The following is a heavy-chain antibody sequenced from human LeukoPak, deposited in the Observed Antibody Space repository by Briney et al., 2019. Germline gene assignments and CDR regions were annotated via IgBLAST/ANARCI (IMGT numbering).Heavy chain of an antibody. J-gene: IGHJ4*02. CDR2: IYYSGST. CDR1: GGSVSSGSYY. V-gene: IGHV4-61*01. CDR3: ARHPELYFFDY. D-gene: IGHD3-10*01. Sequence: PSETLSLTCTVSGGSVSSGSYYWSWIRQPPGKGLEWIGYIYYSGSTNYNPSLKSRVTISADTSKNQVSLTLSSVTAADTAVYYCARHPELYFFDYWGQGTLVTVSS.